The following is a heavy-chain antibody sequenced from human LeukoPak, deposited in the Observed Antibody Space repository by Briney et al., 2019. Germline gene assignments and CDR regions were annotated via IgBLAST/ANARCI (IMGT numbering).Heavy chain of an antibody. D-gene: IGHD3-22*01. Sequence: ASVKVSCKASGYTFTSYGISWVRQAPGQGLEWMGWISAYNGNTNYAQKFQGRVTITADKSTSTAYMELSSLRSEDTAVYYCARAGRVDYYDSSGAFDYWGQGTLVTVSS. CDR1: GYTFTSYG. V-gene: IGHV1-18*01. CDR3: ARAGRVDYYDSSGAFDY. CDR2: ISAYNGNT. J-gene: IGHJ4*02.